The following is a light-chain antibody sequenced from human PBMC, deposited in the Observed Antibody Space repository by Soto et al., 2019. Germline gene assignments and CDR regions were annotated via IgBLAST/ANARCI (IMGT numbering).Light chain of an antibody. J-gene: IGKJ5*01. Sequence: EIVLTQSPGTLSLSPGERATLSCRASQSVSSSYLAWYQQKPGQAPRLLIHGASSRATGIPDRISGSGSGTDFTLSITRLEPGDFAVYYCQQYGTSPITFGQGTRLEIK. CDR1: QSVSSSY. CDR3: QQYGTSPIT. V-gene: IGKV3-20*01. CDR2: GAS.